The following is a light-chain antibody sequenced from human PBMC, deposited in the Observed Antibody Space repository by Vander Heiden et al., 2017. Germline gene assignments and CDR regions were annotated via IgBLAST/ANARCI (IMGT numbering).Light chain of an antibody. CDR3: QQYSNYPLT. CDR2: DAS. J-gene: IGKJ1*01. Sequence: DIQMSRSPPNLSGSFGDRVTITRRASQNIGSCLAWYQRQPGKAPKLLIYDASSLKTGVPTGFSGSGSGTDFTLTISSRQPEDFAAYYCQQYSNYPLTFGQGTKVEIK. V-gene: IGKV1-5*01. CDR1: QNIGSC.